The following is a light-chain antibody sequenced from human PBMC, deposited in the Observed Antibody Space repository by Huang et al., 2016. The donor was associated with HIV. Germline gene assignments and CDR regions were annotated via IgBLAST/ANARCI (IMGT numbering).Light chain of an antibody. J-gene: IGKJ1*01. CDR2: KAS. V-gene: IGKV1-5*03. CDR1: QTISNW. Sequence: DIQMTQSASTLSASVGDRVTIPCRASQTISNWLAWYQQKPGKAPNLLIYKASTLESWVPSRFSGSGSGTEFTLTISSLQPDDFATYYCHHYNSYSGAFGQGTKVEIK. CDR3: HHYNSYSGA.